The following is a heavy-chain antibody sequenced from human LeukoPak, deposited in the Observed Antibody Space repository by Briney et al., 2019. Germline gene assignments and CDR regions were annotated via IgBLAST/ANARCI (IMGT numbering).Heavy chain of an antibody. CDR3: VRDLTSGARFDF. J-gene: IGHJ4*01. Sequence: GGSLRLSCVASGFTFTDYAFNWVRQTPGKGMEWVAIISSDGNTQSYADPLKGRFTISGDNFRDTVFLELTTLRPEDTGLYYCVRDLTSGARFDFWGPGTLVTVSS. CDR1: GFTFTDYA. D-gene: IGHD3-9*01. V-gene: IGHV3-30*04. CDR2: ISSDGNTQ.